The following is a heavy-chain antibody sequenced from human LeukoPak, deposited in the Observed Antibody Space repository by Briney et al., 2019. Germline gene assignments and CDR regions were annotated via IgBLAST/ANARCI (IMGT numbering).Heavy chain of an antibody. Sequence: GGSLRLSCAASGFTFHSYWMHWVRQAPGKGLVWVSRIDNDGGSTTYADSVRGRFTISRDNAKNTLYLQMNSVRAEDTAVYYCARSWFPYYFDYWGQGTLVTVSS. V-gene: IGHV3-74*01. J-gene: IGHJ4*02. CDR2: IDNDGGST. CDR3: ARSWFPYYFDY. D-gene: IGHD3-9*01. CDR1: GFTFHSYW.